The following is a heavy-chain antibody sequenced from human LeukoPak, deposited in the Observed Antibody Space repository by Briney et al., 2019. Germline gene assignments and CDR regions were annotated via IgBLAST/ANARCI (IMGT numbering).Heavy chain of an antibody. Sequence: SGPALVKPTQTLTLTCTFSGFSLSTSGMCVSWIRQPPGKALEWLARIDWDDDKYYSTSLRTRLTVSKDTSKNQVVLTMTNMDPVDTAPYYCALKIIAAAGPEEDYWGQGTLVTVS. J-gene: IGHJ4*02. CDR2: IDWDDDK. D-gene: IGHD6-13*01. V-gene: IGHV2-70*11. CDR1: GFSLSTSGMC. CDR3: ALKIIAAAGPEEDY.